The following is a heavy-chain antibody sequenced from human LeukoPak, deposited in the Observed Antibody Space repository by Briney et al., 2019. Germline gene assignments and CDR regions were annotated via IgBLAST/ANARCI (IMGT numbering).Heavy chain of an antibody. J-gene: IGHJ5*02. V-gene: IGHV3-15*01. D-gene: IGHD1-26*01. CDR1: GFTLSNAY. CDR2: IKNKTNGRTT. CDR3: TTTIVGVTTWFDP. Sequence: GGSLRLSCAASGFTLSNAYMSWVRRATGKGLEWVGRIKNKTNGRTTDYAAPVKGRFTISRDDSKNTLYLQMNSLKTEDTAVYYCTTTIVGVTTWFDPWGQGTLVTVSS.